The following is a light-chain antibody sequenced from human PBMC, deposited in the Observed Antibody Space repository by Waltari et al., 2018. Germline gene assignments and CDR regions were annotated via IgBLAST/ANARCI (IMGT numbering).Light chain of an antibody. CDR1: QTIRTTY. V-gene: IGKV3-20*01. J-gene: IGKJ4*01. Sequence: EIVFTQSPGTLSLSPAEGATLSCRTSQTIRTTYLAWYQQKPGQAPTLLISGAFSRATGIPDRFTGSGSGTDFSLTISSLEPEDFATYYCQQYDISPLTLGGGTKVESK. CDR3: QQYDISPLT. CDR2: GAF.